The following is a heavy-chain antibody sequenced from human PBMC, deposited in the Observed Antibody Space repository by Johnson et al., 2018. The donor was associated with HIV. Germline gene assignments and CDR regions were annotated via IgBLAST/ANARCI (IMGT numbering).Heavy chain of an antibody. D-gene: IGHD6-13*01. J-gene: IGHJ3*02. CDR2: LQCKTDRGTS. CDR3: TTDMEQQQLAYDAFDI. Sequence: VQLVESGGGLVKPGGSLRLSRAASGFTLSNAWMSWVRQAPGKGLAWVGRLQCKTDRGTSDYAAPVNGRFTISRDDSQNTLYLQMNSLKTEDTAVYYCTTDMEQQQLAYDAFDIWGQGTMVTVSS. V-gene: IGHV3-15*01. CDR1: GFTLSNAW.